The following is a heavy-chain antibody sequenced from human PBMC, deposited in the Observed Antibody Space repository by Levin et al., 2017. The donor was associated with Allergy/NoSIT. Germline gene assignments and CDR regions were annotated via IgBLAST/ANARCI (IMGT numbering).Heavy chain of an antibody. CDR3: ARVVFGDMLGTTQHYNYGLDV. J-gene: IGHJ6*02. CDR1: GGPIDTGAYY. V-gene: IGHV4-31*03. Sequence: PSETLSLTCTVSGGPIDTGAYYWTWIRQHPGKGLEWIGNIYYSGSTFYNPSLKSRLTISVDTSKDQFSLRLTSVTAADTAVYYCARVVFGDMLGTTQHYNYGLDVWGQGTTVTVSS. D-gene: IGHD3-16*01. CDR2: IYYSGST.